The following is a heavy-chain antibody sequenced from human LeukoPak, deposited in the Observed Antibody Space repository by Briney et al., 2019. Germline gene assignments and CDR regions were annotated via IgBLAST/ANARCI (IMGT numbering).Heavy chain of an antibody. CDR3: ARDHGYRIFDY. D-gene: IGHD5-24*01. CDR2: INSDGSST. CDR1: GLTFSSYW. Sequence: GGSLRLSCAASGLTFSSYWMHWVRHAPGKGLVWVSRINSDGSSTSYADSVKGRFTISRDNAKNTLYLQMNSLRAEDTAVYYCARDHGYRIFDYWGQGTLVTVSS. V-gene: IGHV3-74*01. J-gene: IGHJ4*02.